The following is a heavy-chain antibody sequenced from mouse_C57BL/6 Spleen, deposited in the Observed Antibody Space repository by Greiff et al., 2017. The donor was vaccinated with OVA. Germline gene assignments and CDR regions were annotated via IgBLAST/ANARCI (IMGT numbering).Heavy chain of an antibody. D-gene: IGHD2-2*01. CDR1: GYTFTSYL. CDR2: INPCNGDT. V-gene: IGHV1-53*01. J-gene: IGHJ1*03. Sequence: QVQLQQPGTELVKPGASVKLSCKASGYTFTSYLMHWVKQRPGQGLEWIGNINPCNGDTSYNQKFKSKATLTVDKSSSTAYMQLSSLTSEDSAVDDCARSYGYDGGYFDVWGTGTTVTVSS. CDR3: ARSYGYDGGYFDV.